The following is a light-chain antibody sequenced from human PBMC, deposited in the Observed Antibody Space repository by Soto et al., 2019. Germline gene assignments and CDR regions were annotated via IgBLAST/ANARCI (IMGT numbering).Light chain of an antibody. V-gene: IGLV1-47*01. CDR2: RNN. J-gene: IGLJ3*02. CDR1: SSNIGSNY. Sequence: QSALTQPPSASGTPGQRVTISCSGSSSNIGSNYVYWYQQLPGTAPKVLIYRNNQRPSGVPDRFSGSKSGTSASLAISGLRSEDEADYFCAAWDDSLSGWLFGGGTKLTVL. CDR3: AAWDDSLSGWL.